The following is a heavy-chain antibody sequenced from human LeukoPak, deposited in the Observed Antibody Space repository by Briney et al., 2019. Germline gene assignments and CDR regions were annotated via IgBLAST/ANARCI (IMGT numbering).Heavy chain of an antibody. J-gene: IGHJ4*02. D-gene: IGHD3-16*01. CDR3: AKDRGGVDY. V-gene: IGHV3-43*01. CDR2: ISWDGGST. Sequence: GGSLRLSCAASGFTFDVYSMHWVRQGREKGLEWVSVISWDGGSTSYADSVKGRFTISRDDSKNSLYLQMNSLRSEDSALYYCAKDRGGVDYWGQGTLVTVSS. CDR1: GFTFDVYS.